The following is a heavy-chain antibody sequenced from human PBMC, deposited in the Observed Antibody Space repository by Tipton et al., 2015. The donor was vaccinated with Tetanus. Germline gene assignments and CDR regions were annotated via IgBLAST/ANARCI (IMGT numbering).Heavy chain of an antibody. CDR2: ISSSGGTT. V-gene: IGHV3-23*01. J-gene: IGHJ3*02. D-gene: IGHD2-21*02. Sequence: SLRLSCAASGFTFSNYAMSWVRQAPGKGLEWVSAISSSGGTTYDADSVKGRFTISRDNSKNTLYLQMNSLGAEDTAVYYCVKPFDFGGDLSGWANCGAHCPGVFDIWGQGTMVSVSS. CDR1: GFTFSNYA. CDR3: VKPFDFGGDLSGWANCGAHCPGVFDI.